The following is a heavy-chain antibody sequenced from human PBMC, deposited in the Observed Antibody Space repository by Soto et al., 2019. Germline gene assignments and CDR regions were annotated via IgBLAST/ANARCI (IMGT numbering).Heavy chain of an antibody. CDR3: ARDHSEIVATILSDWFDP. D-gene: IGHD5-12*01. CDR2: INPSGGST. Sequence: ASVKVSCKASGYTFTSYYMHWVRQAPGQGLEWMGIINPSGGSTSYAQKFQGRVTMTRDTSTSTVYMELSSLRSEDTAMYYCARDHSEIVATILSDWFDPWGQGTLVTVSS. V-gene: IGHV1-46*01. J-gene: IGHJ5*02. CDR1: GYTFTSYY.